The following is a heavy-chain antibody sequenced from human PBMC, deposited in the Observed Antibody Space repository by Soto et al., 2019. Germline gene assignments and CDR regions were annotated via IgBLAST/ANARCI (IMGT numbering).Heavy chain of an antibody. D-gene: IGHD3-10*01. CDR1: GGYISSGGSY. CDR2: IYYSGSS. J-gene: IGHJ4*02. V-gene: IGHV4-31*03. Sequence: PSETLSLTCTVSGGYISSGGSYWSWIHQHAAKGLEWIGYIYYSGSSYYNLTLKSRVTISVDTSKNQFSLKLSSVNAADTDVYSYARSNGSGIYYSLYFDYWGQGTLVTVSS. CDR3: ARSNGSGIYYSLYFDY.